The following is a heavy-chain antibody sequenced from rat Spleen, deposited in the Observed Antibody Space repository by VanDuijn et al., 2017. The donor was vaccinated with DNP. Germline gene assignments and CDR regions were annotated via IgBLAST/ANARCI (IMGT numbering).Heavy chain of an antibody. D-gene: IGHD1-4*01. CDR2: IANSGGST. CDR1: GFTFSSYW. J-gene: IGHJ2*01. CDR3: AGRPPPTRGPFDY. V-gene: IGHV5-31*01. Sequence: EVQLVETGGGLVQPGRSLKLSCVASGFTFSSYWMTWIRQAPTKGLEWVASIANSGGSTYSRDSVKGRFTISRDNAKSTLYLQMDSLRSEDTATYYCAGRPPPTRGPFDYWGQGVTVTVSS.